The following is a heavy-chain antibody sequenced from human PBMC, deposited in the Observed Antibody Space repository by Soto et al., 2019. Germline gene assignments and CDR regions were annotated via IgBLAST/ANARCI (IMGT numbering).Heavy chain of an antibody. CDR1: GYSFSSHA. CDR2: IIPVFGTP. D-gene: IGHD6-13*01. V-gene: IGHV1-69*06. J-gene: IGHJ4*02. Sequence: QVQLEQSGSEVKKSGSSVKVSCKASGYSFSSHAITWVRQAPGQGLEWMGGIIPVFGTPSYAQKFQGRVTISADKSTNTSYLELRSLRSEDTAVYYCVRGGALSTSWYWGDGLDSWGQGTQVTVSS. CDR3: VRGGALSTSWYWGDGLDS.